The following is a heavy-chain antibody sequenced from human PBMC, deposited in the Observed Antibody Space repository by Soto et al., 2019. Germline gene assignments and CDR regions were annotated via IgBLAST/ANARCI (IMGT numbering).Heavy chain of an antibody. Sequence: GASVKVSRKASGYTFSVYGIGRGRPAPGQGLEWMGWISAYNGNTNYAQKLQGRVTMTTDTSTSTAYMELRSLRSDDTAVYYCARDGPMDRAFDIWGQGTMVTVSS. CDR1: GYTFSVYG. V-gene: IGHV1-18*01. D-gene: IGHD3-10*01. CDR3: ARDGPMDRAFDI. CDR2: ISAYNGNT. J-gene: IGHJ3*02.